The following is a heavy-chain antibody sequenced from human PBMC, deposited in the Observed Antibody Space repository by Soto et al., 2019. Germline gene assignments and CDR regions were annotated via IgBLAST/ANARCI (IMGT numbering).Heavy chain of an antibody. V-gene: IGHV3-23*01. CDR2: INGSGGNT. Sequence: WVRQAAGKRLEWVTAINGSGGNTDYVNTAKGRSTISRDNSRSTLSLQTTSLSSADTAVYYCGEEADSAFDIWGQGTMVTVSS. CDR3: GEEADSAFDI. J-gene: IGHJ3*02. D-gene: IGHD3-22*01.